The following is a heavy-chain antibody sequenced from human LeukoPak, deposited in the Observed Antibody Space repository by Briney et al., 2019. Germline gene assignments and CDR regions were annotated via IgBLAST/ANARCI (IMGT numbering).Heavy chain of an antibody. CDR2: IYYSGST. Sequence: SETLSLTCTVSGGSISSGDYYWSWIRQPPGKGLEWSGYIYYSGSTYSNPSLKSRVTISVDTSKNQFSLKLSSVTAADTAVYCCARDHYDFWSGYYGWFDPWGQGTLVTVSS. V-gene: IGHV4-30-4*08. CDR3: ARDHYDFWSGYYGWFDP. D-gene: IGHD3-3*01. J-gene: IGHJ5*02. CDR1: GGSISSGDYY.